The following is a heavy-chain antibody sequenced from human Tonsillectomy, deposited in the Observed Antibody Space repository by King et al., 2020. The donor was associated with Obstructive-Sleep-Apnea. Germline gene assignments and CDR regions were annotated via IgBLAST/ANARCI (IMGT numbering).Heavy chain of an antibody. CDR2: IYYSGST. D-gene: IGHD3-22*01. J-gene: IGHJ3*02. CDR3: ARGSSGYRDAFDI. V-gene: IGHV4-31*03. Sequence: VQLQESGPGLVKPSQTLSLTCTVSGGSISSGGYYWSWIRQHPGKGLEWIGFIYYSGSTYYNPSLKSRVTISVDTSKNQFSLKLSSVTAADTAVYYCARGSSGYRDAFDIWGQGTMVTVSS. CDR1: GGSISSGGYY.